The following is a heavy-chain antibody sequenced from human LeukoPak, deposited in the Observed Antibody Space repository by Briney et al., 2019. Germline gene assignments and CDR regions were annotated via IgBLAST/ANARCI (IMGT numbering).Heavy chain of an antibody. CDR1: GFTFKTYT. CDR2: ISSSSSYI. CDR3: ARITVTLGFDY. J-gene: IGHJ4*02. D-gene: IGHD4-17*01. Sequence: GGSLRLSCAASGFTFKTYTMHWVRQAPGMGLEWVSSISSSSSYIFYADSVKGRFTISRDNAKNSLYLQMNSLRAEDTAVYYCARITVTLGFDYWGQGTLVTVSS. V-gene: IGHV3-21*01.